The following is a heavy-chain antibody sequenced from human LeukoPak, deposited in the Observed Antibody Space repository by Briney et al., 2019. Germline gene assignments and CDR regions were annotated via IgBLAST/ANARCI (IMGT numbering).Heavy chain of an antibody. V-gene: IGHV4-30-4*01. CDR1: GGSISSGDYY. Sequence: SETLSLTCTVSGGSISSGDYYWSWIRQPPGKGLEWIGYIYYSGSTYYNPSLKSRVTIPVDTSENQFSLKLSSVTAADTAVYYCARTNPYYYYYGMDVWGQGTTVTVSS. J-gene: IGHJ6*02. CDR3: ARTNPYYYYYGMDV. CDR2: IYYSGST.